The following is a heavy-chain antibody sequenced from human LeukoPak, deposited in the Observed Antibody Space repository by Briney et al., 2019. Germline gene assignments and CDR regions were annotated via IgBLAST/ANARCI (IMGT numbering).Heavy chain of an antibody. Sequence: TGGSLRLSCTASGFTFGDYAMSWIRQAPGKGLEWVAVISYDGSNKYYADSVKGRFTISRDNSKNTLYLQMNSLRAEDTAVYYCARDWRGYFDYWGQGTLVTVSS. D-gene: IGHD3-3*01. CDR3: ARDWRGYFDY. CDR2: ISYDGSNK. CDR1: GFTFGDYA. V-gene: IGHV3-30-3*01. J-gene: IGHJ4*02.